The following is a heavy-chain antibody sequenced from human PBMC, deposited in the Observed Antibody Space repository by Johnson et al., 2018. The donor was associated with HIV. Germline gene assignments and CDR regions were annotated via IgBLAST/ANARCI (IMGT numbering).Heavy chain of an antibody. D-gene: IGHD3-22*01. Sequence: QMQLVESGGGLVQPGGSLRLSCAASGFTFSSYWMSWVRQAPGKGLEWVSVINWNGGSTDYADSVKGRFTISRDNSKNTLYLQMNSLRAEDTAVYYCAATYYYDSSGSRYPFDIWGQGTMVTVSS. CDR3: AATYYYDSSGSRYPFDI. CDR2: INWNGGST. V-gene: IGHV3-NL1*01. J-gene: IGHJ3*02. CDR1: GFTFSSYW.